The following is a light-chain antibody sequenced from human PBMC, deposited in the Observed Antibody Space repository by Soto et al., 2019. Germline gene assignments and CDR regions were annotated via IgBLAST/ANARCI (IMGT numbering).Light chain of an antibody. J-gene: IGKJ4*01. V-gene: IGKV3-15*01. Sequence: ELVMTQSPATVSVSPGEGVTLSCRASQTISNDLAWYQQKPGQAPRLLIYGASTRATGVPARFSGGGSGTEFTLTISSLQSEDFAFYYCQQNNTWPPVTFGGGTKVDIK. CDR1: QTISND. CDR2: GAS. CDR3: QQNNTWPPVT.